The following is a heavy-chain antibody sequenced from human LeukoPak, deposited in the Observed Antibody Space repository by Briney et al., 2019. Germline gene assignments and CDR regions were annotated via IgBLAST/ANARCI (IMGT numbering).Heavy chain of an antibody. V-gene: IGHV3-21*01. CDR1: GFTFSSYS. D-gene: IGHD7-27*01. Sequence: GGSLRLPCAASGFTFSSYSMNWVRQAPGRGLEWVSSISSSSSYIYYADSVKGRFTISRDNAKNSLYLQMNSLRAEDTAVYYCARDLRVRVSLTGWDYWGQGTLVTVSS. J-gene: IGHJ4*02. CDR3: ARDLRVRVSLTGWDY. CDR2: ISSSSSYI.